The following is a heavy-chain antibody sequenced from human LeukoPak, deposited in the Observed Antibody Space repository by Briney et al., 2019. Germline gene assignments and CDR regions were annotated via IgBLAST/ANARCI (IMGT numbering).Heavy chain of an antibody. D-gene: IGHD5-18*01. CDR3: AKGYSYGYLGAFDI. CDR1: GFTFSSYA. Sequence: GGSLRLSCAASGFTFSSYAMSWVRQAPGKGLEWVSVISGSGGSTYYADSVKGRFTISRDNSQNTLYLLMNSLRAEDTAVYYCAKGYSYGYLGAFDIWGQGTMVTVSS. V-gene: IGHV3-23*01. CDR2: ISGSGGST. J-gene: IGHJ3*02.